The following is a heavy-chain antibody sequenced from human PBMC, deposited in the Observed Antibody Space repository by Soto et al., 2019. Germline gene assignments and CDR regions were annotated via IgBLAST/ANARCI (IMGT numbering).Heavy chain of an antibody. Sequence: GGSLGLSCAASGFTFSSYEMNWVRQAPGKGLEWVSYISSSGSTIYYADSVKGRFTISRDNAKNSLYLQMNSLRAEDTAVYYCARVGDGSPSDPFAYWGQGTLGTVS. J-gene: IGHJ4*02. D-gene: IGHD1-26*01. CDR3: ARVGDGSPSDPFAY. CDR2: ISSSGSTI. CDR1: GFTFSSYE. V-gene: IGHV3-48*03.